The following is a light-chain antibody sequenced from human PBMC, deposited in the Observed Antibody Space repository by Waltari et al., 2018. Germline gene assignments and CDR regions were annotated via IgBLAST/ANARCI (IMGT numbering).Light chain of an antibody. V-gene: IGLV1-51*02. CDR3: GTWDSSLSGAV. J-gene: IGLJ7*01. CDR2: EYN. CDR1: SSNIGNNY. Sequence: QSVLTQPPSVSAAPGQRVTISCSGGSSNIGNNYVSWYRQFPGTAPNLLICEYNGRPSGVPARSSGSKAGTSATLDITGLQAGDEADYYCGTWDSSLSGAVFGGGTHLTVL.